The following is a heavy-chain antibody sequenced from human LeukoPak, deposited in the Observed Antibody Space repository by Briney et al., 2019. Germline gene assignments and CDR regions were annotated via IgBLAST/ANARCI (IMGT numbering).Heavy chain of an antibody. Sequence: PSETLSLTCAVSGGSFSGYYWSWIRQPPGKGLEWIGEINHSGSTNYNPSLKSRVTISVDTSKNQFSLELSSVTAADTAVYYCARGLGTMIQWGQGTLVTVSS. CDR1: GGSFSGYY. CDR2: INHSGST. J-gene: IGHJ4*02. V-gene: IGHV4-34*01. D-gene: IGHD3-22*01. CDR3: ARGLGTMIQ.